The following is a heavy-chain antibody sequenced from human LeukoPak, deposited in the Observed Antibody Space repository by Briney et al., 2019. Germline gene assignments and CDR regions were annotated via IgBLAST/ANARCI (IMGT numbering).Heavy chain of an antibody. CDR2: ISSSSSTI. CDR3: AGRNNDDVWGGYYRSPTEGFDM. J-gene: IGHJ3*02. CDR1: GFTFSSYS. D-gene: IGHD3-16*01. V-gene: IGHV3-48*01. Sequence: AGGSLRLSCAASGFTFSSYSMNWVRQAPGKGLEWVSYISSSSSTIYYADSVKGRFTISRDNSENILYLQINSLKAEDTAVYYCAGRNNDDVWGGYYRSPTEGFDMWGQGTMVTVSS.